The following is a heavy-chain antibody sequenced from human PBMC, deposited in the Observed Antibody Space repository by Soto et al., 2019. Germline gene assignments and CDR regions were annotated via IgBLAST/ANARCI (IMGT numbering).Heavy chain of an antibody. CDR1: GGTFSSYA. Sequence: GASVKVSCKASGGTFSSYAISWVRQAPGQGLEWMGGIIPIFGTANYAQKFQGRVTISRDNSKNTLYLQMNSLRAEDTAVYYCARESIVGATNTFDYWGQGTLVTVSS. CDR3: ARESIVGATNTFDY. J-gene: IGHJ4*02. D-gene: IGHD1-26*01. CDR2: IIPIFGTA. V-gene: IGHV1-69*05.